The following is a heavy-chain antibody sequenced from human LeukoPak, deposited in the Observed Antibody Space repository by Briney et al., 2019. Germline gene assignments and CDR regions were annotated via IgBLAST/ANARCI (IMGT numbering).Heavy chain of an antibody. CDR1: GYSFASYW. CDR2: IYPGDSDT. V-gene: IGHV5-51*01. J-gene: IGHJ3*02. CDR3: ARRPTTRVAHDAFDI. Sequence: GESLKISCKGSGYSFASYWIGWVRQMPGKGLDWMGIIYPGDSDTRYSPSFQGQVTISADKSISTAYLQWSSLKASDTAMYYCARRPTTRVAHDAFDIWGQGTMVTVSS. D-gene: IGHD1-14*01.